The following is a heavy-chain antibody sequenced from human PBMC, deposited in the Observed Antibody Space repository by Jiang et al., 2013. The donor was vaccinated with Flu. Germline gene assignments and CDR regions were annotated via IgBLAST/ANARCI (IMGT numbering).Heavy chain of an antibody. J-gene: IGHJ6*04. V-gene: IGHV5-10-1*01. CDR2: IDPSDSYT. CDR3: ARHEAGTAMYYYGMDV. CDR1: GYSFTSYW. Sequence: SGAEVKKPGESLRISCKGSGYSFTSYWISWVRQMPGKGLEWMGRIDPSDSYTNYSPSFQGHVTISADKSISTAYLQWSSLKASDTAMYYCARHEAGTAMYYYGMDVWGKGTTVTVSS. D-gene: IGHD5-18*01.